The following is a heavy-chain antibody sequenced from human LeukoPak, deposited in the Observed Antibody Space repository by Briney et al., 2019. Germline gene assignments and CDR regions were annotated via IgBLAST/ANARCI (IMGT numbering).Heavy chain of an antibody. CDR3: AKKQESDIIDY. V-gene: IGHV4-34*01. Sequence: HSVTLSLTCAVYGGSFSGYYWNWIRQPPGKGLEWIGEINHSGGTNYNPSLKSRVTISVDTSKNQLSLKLSSVTAADTAVYYCAKKQESDIIDYWGQGTLVTVSS. CDR1: GGSFSGYY. CDR2: INHSGGT. J-gene: IGHJ4*02.